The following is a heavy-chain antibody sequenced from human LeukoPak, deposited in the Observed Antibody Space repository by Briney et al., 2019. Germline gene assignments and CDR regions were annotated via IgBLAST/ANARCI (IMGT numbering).Heavy chain of an antibody. CDR3: ARGRRYDFWSGYFPGPYFDY. CDR1: GGSVSSGSYY. Sequence: SETLSLTCTVSGGSVSSGSYYWSWIRQPPGKGLEWIGYIYYSGSTNYNPSLKSRVTISVDTSKNQFSLKLSSVTAADTAVYYCARGRRYDFWSGYFPGPYFDYWGQGTLVTVSS. V-gene: IGHV4-61*01. D-gene: IGHD3-3*01. J-gene: IGHJ4*02. CDR2: IYYSGST.